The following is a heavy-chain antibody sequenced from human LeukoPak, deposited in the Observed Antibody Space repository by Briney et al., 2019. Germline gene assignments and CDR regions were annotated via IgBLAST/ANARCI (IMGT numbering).Heavy chain of an antibody. CDR1: GFTFSSYA. Sequence: GGSLRLSCAASGFTFSSYAMHWVRQAPGKGLEWVAVISYDGSNKYYADSVKGRFTISRDNSKNTLYLQMNSLRAEDTAVYYCARDRFGTFDYWGQGTLVTVSS. J-gene: IGHJ4*02. D-gene: IGHD3-3*01. CDR2: ISYDGSNK. CDR3: ARDRFGTFDY. V-gene: IGHV3-30*14.